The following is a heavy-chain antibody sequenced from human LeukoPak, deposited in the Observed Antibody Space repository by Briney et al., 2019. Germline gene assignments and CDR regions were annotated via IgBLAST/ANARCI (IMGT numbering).Heavy chain of an antibody. V-gene: IGHV3-53*01. J-gene: IGHJ4*02. Sequence: GGSLRLSCAPSGFTVSSNYMSWARQAPGKGLEWGSGIYSGGSPYYADSVKGRFTTSRDNPTHPLHPQANSLSPEHTALSSCASSRARGSDLYWGPRTLATVSS. CDR3: ASSRARGSDLY. CDR1: GFTVSSNY. CDR2: IYSGGSP. D-gene: IGHD5-12*01.